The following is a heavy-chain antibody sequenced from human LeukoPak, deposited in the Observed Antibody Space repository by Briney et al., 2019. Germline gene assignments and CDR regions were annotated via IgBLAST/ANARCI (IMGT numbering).Heavy chain of an antibody. Sequence: GGSLRLSCSASGLTFSSSAMSWVRQSPGKGLEWVSAIGTSGDRTFYADSVKSRFTISRDNSKNWLYLQMNSLRDEDTAVCYCARDRPYFDYWGQGTLVTVSS. V-gene: IGHV3-23*01. CDR2: IGTSGDRT. CDR3: ARDRPYFDY. J-gene: IGHJ4*02. CDR1: GLTFSSSA.